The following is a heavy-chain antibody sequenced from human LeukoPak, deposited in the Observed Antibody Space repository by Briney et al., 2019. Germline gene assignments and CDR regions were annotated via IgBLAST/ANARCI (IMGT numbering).Heavy chain of an antibody. D-gene: IGHD3-10*01. J-gene: IGHJ4*02. CDR1: GFTFSSFW. CDR3: ARARQWFGELLRPSDY. Sequence: PGGSLRLSCAASGFTFSSFWMHWVRQAPGKGLVWVSRINSGGSSTSYADSVKGRFTISRDNAKNTLYLQMNSLRADDTAVYYCARARQWFGELLRPSDYWGQGTLVTVSS. CDR2: INSGGSST. V-gene: IGHV3-74*01.